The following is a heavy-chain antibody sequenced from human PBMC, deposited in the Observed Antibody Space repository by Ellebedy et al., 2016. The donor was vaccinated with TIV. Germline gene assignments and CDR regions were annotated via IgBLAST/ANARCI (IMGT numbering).Heavy chain of an antibody. V-gene: IGHV1-18*04. CDR1: GHTLRSYG. D-gene: IGHD1-1*01. J-gene: IGHJ3*02. Sequence: AASVKVSCKTSGHTLRSYGISWVRQAPGQGLEWMGWISTYHSITNSAQKFQGRVTVTTETPTSTVYLELRSLRSDDTAVYYCARRKSSSQLWHDAFDIWGQGTMVTVSS. CDR3: ARRKSSSQLWHDAFDI. CDR2: ISTYHSIT.